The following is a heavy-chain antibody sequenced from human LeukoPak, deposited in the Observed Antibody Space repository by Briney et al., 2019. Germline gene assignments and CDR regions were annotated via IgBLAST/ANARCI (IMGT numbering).Heavy chain of an antibody. CDR2: IRNKANSYTT. CDR1: GFTFRDHY. D-gene: IGHD6-19*01. V-gene: IGHV3-72*01. J-gene: IGHJ4*02. CDR3: ARDIGTSGWYDY. Sequence: GGSLRLSCAASGFTFRDHYMDWVRQAPGKGLEWVGRIRNKANSYTTEYAASVKDRFTISRDDSKNSLYLQMNSLKTEDTAVYYCARDIGTSGWYDYWGQGTLVTVSS.